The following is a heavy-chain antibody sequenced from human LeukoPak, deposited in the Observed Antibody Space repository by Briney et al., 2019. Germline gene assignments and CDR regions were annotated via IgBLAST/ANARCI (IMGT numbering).Heavy chain of an antibody. CDR2: IYYSGST. Sequence: NTSETLSLTCTVSGGSISSGGYYWSWIRQHPGKGLEWIGCIYYSGSTYYNPSLKSRVTISVDTSKNQFSLKLTSVTAADTAVYFCARAGGFFSPFGYWGQGTLVTVSS. CDR3: ARAGGFFSPFGY. J-gene: IGHJ4*02. V-gene: IGHV4-31*03. D-gene: IGHD3-3*01. CDR1: GGSISSGGYY.